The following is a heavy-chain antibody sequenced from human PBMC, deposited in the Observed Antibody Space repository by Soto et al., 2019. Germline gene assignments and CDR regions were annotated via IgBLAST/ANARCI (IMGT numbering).Heavy chain of an antibody. CDR2: IWYDGSNK. CDR1: GFTFSSYG. D-gene: IGHD2-15*01. CDR3: ARAHRYCSGGSCPRPFDY. Sequence: VGSLRLSCAASGFTFSSYGMHWVRQAPGKGLEWVAVIWYDGSNKYYADSVKGRFTISRDNSKNTLYLQMNSLRAEDTAVYYCARAHRYCSGGSCPRPFDYWGQGTLVTVSS. J-gene: IGHJ4*02. V-gene: IGHV3-33*01.